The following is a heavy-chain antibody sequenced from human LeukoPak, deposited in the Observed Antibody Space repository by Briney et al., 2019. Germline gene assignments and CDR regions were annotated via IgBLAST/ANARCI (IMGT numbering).Heavy chain of an antibody. Sequence: GGSLRLSCTTSGFTFGHYAMSWFRQAPGKGLEWLGLIRSKPYRGTTEYAASVKGRFTISRDDPKSIAYLQMNSLKTEDTAVYYCTRAAGYNSSYYINYFDYWGQGTLVTVSS. J-gene: IGHJ4*02. CDR1: GFTFGHYA. CDR3: TRAAGYNSSYYINYFDY. V-gene: IGHV3-49*03. CDR2: IRSKPYRGTT. D-gene: IGHD6-13*01.